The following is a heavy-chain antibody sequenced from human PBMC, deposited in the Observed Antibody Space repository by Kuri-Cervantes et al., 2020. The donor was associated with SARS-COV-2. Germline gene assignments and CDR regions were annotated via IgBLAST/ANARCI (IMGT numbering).Heavy chain of an antibody. CDR2: TSSSSCYI. V-gene: IGHV3-21*01. J-gene: IGHJ6*02. CDR1: GLPFSSYS. CDR3: ARALDGVVTRYYYYYGMDV. Sequence: GGSLRLSCAASGLPFSSYSMNWVRQAPGKGLEWVSSTSSSSCYIYYADSVKGRFTMSSDNAKYSLYLQMNSQRAEDTAVYYCARALDGVVTRYYYYYGMDVWGQGTTVTVSS. D-gene: IGHD3-3*01.